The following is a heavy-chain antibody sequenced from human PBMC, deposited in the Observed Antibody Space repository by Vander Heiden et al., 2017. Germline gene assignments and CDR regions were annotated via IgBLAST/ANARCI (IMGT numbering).Heavy chain of an antibody. CDR3: AKDRGDYYYYGMDV. J-gene: IGHJ6*02. CDR1: GFTFDDYA. V-gene: IGHV3-9*01. CDR2: ISWNSGTI. D-gene: IGHD3-16*01. Sequence: EMQLVESGGGLVQPGRSLRPSCVASGFTFDDYAIPWVRQSPGKGLEWVSGISWNSGTIGYGDSVRGRFTSSRDNAKNSLYLQMNSLRAEDTALYYCAKDRGDYYYYGMDVWGQGTTVTVSS.